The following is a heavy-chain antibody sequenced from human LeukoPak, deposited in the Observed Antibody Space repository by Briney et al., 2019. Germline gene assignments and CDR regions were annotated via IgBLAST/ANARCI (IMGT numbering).Heavy chain of an antibody. CDR1: GFTFRNFA. CDR2: LSGGGESL. CDR3: AKTRNWFDS. V-gene: IGHV3-23*01. J-gene: IGHJ5*01. Sequence: GVSLRLSCAASGFTFRNFAISWVRQAPGKGLEWVSTLSGGGESLYYADSVKGRFTVSSDNSLTTVFLQMNSLRAEDTGVYFCAKTRNWFDSWGLGTHVTVSS.